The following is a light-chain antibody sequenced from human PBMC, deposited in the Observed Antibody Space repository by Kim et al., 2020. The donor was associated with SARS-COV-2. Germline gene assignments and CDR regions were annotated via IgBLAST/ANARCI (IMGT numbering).Light chain of an antibody. V-gene: IGKV3-11*01. CDR1: HNVGIN. CDR3: QQRGSWPPAVT. CDR2: DAA. Sequence: PGEGPTLSCRASHNVGINLAWYQQTPGQSPRLLIYDAAMRAAGIPDRFSGSGSGTDFTLTIGSLAPEDFAIYYCQQRGSWPPAVTFGGGTKVDIK. J-gene: IGKJ4*01.